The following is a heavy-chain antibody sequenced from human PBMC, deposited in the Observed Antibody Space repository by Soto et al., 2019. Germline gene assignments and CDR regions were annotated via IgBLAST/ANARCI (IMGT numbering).Heavy chain of an antibody. V-gene: IGHV3-23*01. CDR3: AKVYCSSTSCYGNDAFDI. J-gene: IGHJ3*02. CDR1: GFTFSSYA. CDR2: ISGSGGST. Sequence: GESLKISCAASGFTFSSYAMSWVRQAPGKGLEWVSAISGSGGSTYYADSVKGRFTISRDNSKNTLYLQMNSLRAEDTAVYYCAKVYCSSTSCYGNDAFDIWGQGTMVTVSS. D-gene: IGHD2-2*01.